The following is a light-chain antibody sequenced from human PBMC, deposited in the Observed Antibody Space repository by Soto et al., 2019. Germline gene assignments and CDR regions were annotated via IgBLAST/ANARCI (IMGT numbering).Light chain of an antibody. J-gene: IGKJ5*01. CDR3: QQRTNRPPIT. V-gene: IGKV3-11*01. Sequence: EIVMTQSPATLSVSPGERATLSCRASQSVSSYLAWYQQRPGQAPRLLIFDTSNRATDIPARFSGSGSGTDFTLTISGLEPEDFAVYYCQQRTNRPPITFGQGTRLEIK. CDR1: QSVSSY. CDR2: DTS.